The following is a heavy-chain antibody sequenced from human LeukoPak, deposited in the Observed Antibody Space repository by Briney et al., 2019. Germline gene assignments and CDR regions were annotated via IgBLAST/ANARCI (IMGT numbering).Heavy chain of an antibody. Sequence: GGSLRLSCAASGFTFSSYAMSWVRQAPGKGLEWVSAISGSGGSTYYADSVKGRFTISRDNSKNTLYLQMNSLRAEDTAVYYCACHDYDSSGHTSRYNWFDPWGQGTLVTVSS. V-gene: IGHV3-23*01. D-gene: IGHD3-22*01. J-gene: IGHJ5*02. CDR1: GFTFSSYA. CDR3: ACHDYDSSGHTSRYNWFDP. CDR2: ISGSGGST.